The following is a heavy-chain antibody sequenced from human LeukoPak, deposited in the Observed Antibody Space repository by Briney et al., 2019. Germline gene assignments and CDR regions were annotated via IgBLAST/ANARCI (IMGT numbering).Heavy chain of an antibody. CDR3: AKAPYASGSHDWFDP. J-gene: IGHJ5*02. D-gene: IGHD3-10*01. Sequence: GGPLRLSCAASGFTFSSYAMSWVRQAPGKGLEWVSVIRGSGGSTDYADSVKGRFTISRDNSKNTLYLQMNSLRAEDTAIYYCAKAPYASGSHDWFDPWGQGTLVTVSS. CDR2: IRGSGGST. V-gene: IGHV3-23*01. CDR1: GFTFSSYA.